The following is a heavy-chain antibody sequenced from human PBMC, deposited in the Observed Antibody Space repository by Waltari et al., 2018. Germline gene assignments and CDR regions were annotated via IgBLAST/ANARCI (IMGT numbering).Heavy chain of an antibody. CDR2: TYYRSKWYN. J-gene: IGHJ4*02. V-gene: IGHV6-1*01. CDR1: GDSVPSNSAA. Sequence: QVQLQQAGPGLVKPSQTLSLTCAISGDSVPSNSAAWNCSSHSPSRGLEWLGRTYYRSKWYNDYAVSVKSRITINPDTSKNQFSLQLNSVTPEDTAVYYCARDHFIAGTCFDYWGQGTLVTVSS. D-gene: IGHD1-26*01. CDR3: ARDHFIAGTCFDY.